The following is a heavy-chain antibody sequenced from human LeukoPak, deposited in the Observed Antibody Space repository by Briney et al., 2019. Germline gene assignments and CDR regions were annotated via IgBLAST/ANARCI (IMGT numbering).Heavy chain of an antibody. CDR3: AELGITMIGGV. CDR2: ISSSGSTM. J-gene: IGHJ6*04. Sequence: GGSLRLSCAASGFTFSSYEMNWVRQAPGKGLEWVSCISSSGSTMYYADSVKGRFTISRDNAKNSLYLQMNSLRAEDTAVYYCAELGITMIGGVWGKGTTVTISS. CDR1: GFTFSSYE. V-gene: IGHV3-48*03. D-gene: IGHD3-10*02.